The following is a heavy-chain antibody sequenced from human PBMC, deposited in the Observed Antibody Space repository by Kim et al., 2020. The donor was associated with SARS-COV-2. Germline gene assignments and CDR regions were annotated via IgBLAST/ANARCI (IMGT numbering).Heavy chain of an antibody. J-gene: IGHJ3*02. CDR3: ARPYYYDSSGYPHPQDDAFDI. CDR1: GYSFTSYW. D-gene: IGHD3-22*01. V-gene: IGHV5-51*01. Sequence: GESLKISCKGSGYSFTSYWIGWVRQMPGKGLEWMGIIYPGDSDTRYSPSFQGQVTISADKSISTAYLQWSSLKASDTAMYYCARPYYYDSSGYPHPQDDAFDIWGQGTMVTVSS. CDR2: IYPGDSDT.